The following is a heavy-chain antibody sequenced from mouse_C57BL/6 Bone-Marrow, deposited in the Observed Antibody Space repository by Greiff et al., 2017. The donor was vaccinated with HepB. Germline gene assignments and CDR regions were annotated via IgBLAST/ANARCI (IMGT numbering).Heavy chain of an antibody. J-gene: IGHJ2*01. CDR2: INPYNGGT. Sequence: EVQRVESGPVLVKPGASVKMSCKASGYTFTDYYMNWVKQSHGKSLEWIGVINPYNGGTSYNQKFKGKATLTVDKSSSTAYMELNSLTSEDSAVYYCAREGRLLRHFDYWGQGTTLTVSS. CDR1: GYTFTDYY. CDR3: AREGRLLRHFDY. D-gene: IGHD1-1*01. V-gene: IGHV1-19*01.